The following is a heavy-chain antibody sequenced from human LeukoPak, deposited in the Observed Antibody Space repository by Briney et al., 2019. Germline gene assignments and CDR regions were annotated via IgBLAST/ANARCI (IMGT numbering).Heavy chain of an antibody. Sequence: GASVKVSCEASGYSFINYYIRWVRQAPGQGLEWMGVMNPGSDYTTYARKFQGRVTMTNDTSTSTVYMELSSLKSEDTAVYYCTKAASGSSSVNWFDPWGQGTLVTVSS. CDR1: GYSFINYY. J-gene: IGHJ5*02. CDR2: MNPGSDYT. V-gene: IGHV1-46*01. CDR3: TKAASGSSSVNWFDP. D-gene: IGHD6-6*01.